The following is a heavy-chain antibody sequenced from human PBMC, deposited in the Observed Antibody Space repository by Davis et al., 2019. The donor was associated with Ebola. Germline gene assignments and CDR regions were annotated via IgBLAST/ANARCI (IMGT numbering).Heavy chain of an antibody. CDR2: IRSKANSYAT. V-gene: IGHV3-73*01. Sequence: PGGSLRLSCAASGFTFSGSAMHWVRQASGKGLEWVGRIRSKANSYATAYAASVKGRFTISRDDSKNTAYLQMNSLKTEDTAVYYCTRPGLYDFWTLFDPWGQGTLVTVSS. J-gene: IGHJ5*02. CDR1: GFTFSGSA. CDR3: TRPGLYDFWTLFDP. D-gene: IGHD3-3*01.